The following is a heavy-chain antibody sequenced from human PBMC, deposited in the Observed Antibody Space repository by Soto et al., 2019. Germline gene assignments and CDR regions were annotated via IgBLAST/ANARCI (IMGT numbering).Heavy chain of an antibody. CDR2: INPRGGGT. Sequence: SVKVSCKASGCTLNTYYMHWVRQAPGQGPEWMGIINPRGGGTTYAQNFQDRVTMTSDTSSSTVYMELSSLRSEDTAVYYCARGGGFSPYYYNLDVWGQGTTVTVSS. J-gene: IGHJ6*02. D-gene: IGHD2-15*01. CDR3: ARGGGFSPYYYNLDV. V-gene: IGHV1-46*02. CDR1: GCTLNTYY.